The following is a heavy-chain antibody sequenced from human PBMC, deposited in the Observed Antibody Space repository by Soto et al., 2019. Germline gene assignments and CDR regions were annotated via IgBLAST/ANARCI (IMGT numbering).Heavy chain of an antibody. D-gene: IGHD5-12*01. CDR3: ARATSVDAY. V-gene: IGHV3-7*01. CDR2: LKQDGSEK. CDR1: RFAFSGYW. Sequence: EVQLVESGGDLVQPGGSLRLSCAASRFAFSGYWMSWVRQAPGKGLEGVANLKQDGSEKYYVDSVKGRFTISRDNANNSLYLQMNSLRVEDTAVYYCARATSVDAYWGQGTLVTVSS. J-gene: IGHJ4*02.